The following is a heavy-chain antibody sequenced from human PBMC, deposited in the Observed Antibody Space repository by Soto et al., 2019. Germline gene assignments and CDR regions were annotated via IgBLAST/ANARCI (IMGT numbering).Heavy chain of an antibody. D-gene: IGHD1-7*01. CDR3: AGTTSHYWYYMDV. J-gene: IGHJ6*03. V-gene: IGHV6-1*01. CDR1: GDSVSSNNAA. Sequence: PSQTLSLTCAISGDSVSSNNAAWNWIRQSPSRGLEWLGRTYYRSRWYNDYAVSVKSRITVNPDTSKNQFSLQLTSVTPEDTAVYYFAGTTSHYWYYMDVWGKGTTVTGSS. CDR2: TYYRSRWYN.